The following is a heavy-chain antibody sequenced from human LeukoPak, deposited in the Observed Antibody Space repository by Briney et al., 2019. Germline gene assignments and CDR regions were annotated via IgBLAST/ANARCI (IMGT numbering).Heavy chain of an antibody. CDR3: ARDLGQYYDTSDNWFDP. CDR1: GFTFSSYA. CDR2: ISDNGGST. J-gene: IGHJ5*02. D-gene: IGHD3-22*01. Sequence: GGSLRLSCAASGFTFSSYAMSWVRQAPGKGLEWVSVISDNGGSTYYADSVKGRFTISRDNSKNTLYLQTNSLRAEDAAVYYCARDLGQYYDTSDNWFDPWGQGTLVTVSS. V-gene: IGHV3-23*01.